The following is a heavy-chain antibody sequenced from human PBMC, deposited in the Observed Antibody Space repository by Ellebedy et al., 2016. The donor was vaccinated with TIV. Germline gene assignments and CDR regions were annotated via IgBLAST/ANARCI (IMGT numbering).Heavy chain of an antibody. V-gene: IGHV3-30*02. CDR1: EFTFSTYH. J-gene: IGHJ4*02. D-gene: IGHD1-20*01. Sequence: GESLKISCAASEFTFSTYHMHWVRQAPGKGQEWVAVIWYDGTTTFYADSVKGRFTISRDNSKNTLYLQMNRLRVEDTAVYYCAKGTVDNWMDAGSLDYWGQGSLVTVSS. CDR3: AKGTVDNWMDAGSLDY. CDR2: IWYDGTTT.